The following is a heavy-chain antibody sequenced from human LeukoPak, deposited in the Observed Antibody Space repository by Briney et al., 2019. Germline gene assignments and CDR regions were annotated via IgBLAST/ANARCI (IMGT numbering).Heavy chain of an antibody. V-gene: IGHV4-30-4*01. Sequence: SETLSLTCSVSGGSISSGDYYWSWIRQPPGKGLEWIGYIYYSGSTYYNPSLKSRVTISVDTSKNQFSLSLNSVTAADTAIYYCARADYGGPFDYWGQGALVTVSS. CDR2: IYYSGST. CDR3: ARADYGGPFDY. CDR1: GGSISSGDYY. J-gene: IGHJ4*02. D-gene: IGHD4-23*01.